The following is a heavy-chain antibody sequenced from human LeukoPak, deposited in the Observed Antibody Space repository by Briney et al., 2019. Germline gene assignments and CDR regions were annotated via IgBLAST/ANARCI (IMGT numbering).Heavy chain of an antibody. J-gene: IGHJ3*02. CDR1: GSTFSSYE. V-gene: IGHV3-48*03. D-gene: IGHD3-22*01. CDR3: ARAGHVITMIVVLDAFDI. Sequence: GGSLRLSCAASGSTFSSYEMNWVRQAPGKGLEWLSYISSSGSTIYYADSVKGRFTISRDNAKSSLYLQMNTLRAEDTAVYYCARAGHVITMIVVLDAFDIWGQGTMVTVSS. CDR2: ISSSGSTI.